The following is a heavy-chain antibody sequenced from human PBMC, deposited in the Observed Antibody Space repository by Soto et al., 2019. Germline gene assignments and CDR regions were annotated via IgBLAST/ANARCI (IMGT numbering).Heavy chain of an antibody. D-gene: IGHD3-3*01. CDR1: GYTFTGYY. Sequence: ASVKVSCKASGYTFTGYYMHWVLQAPGQGLEWMGWINPNSGGTNYAQKFQGRVTMTRDTSISTAYMELSRLRSDDTAVYYCARLSFYDFWSDPYGMDVWGQGTTVTVSS. V-gene: IGHV1-2*02. J-gene: IGHJ6*02. CDR3: ARLSFYDFWSDPYGMDV. CDR2: INPNSGGT.